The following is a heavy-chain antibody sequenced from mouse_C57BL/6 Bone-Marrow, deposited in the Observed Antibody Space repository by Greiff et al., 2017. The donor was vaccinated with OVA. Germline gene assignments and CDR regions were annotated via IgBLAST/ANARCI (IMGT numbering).Heavy chain of an antibody. CDR1: GYTFTSYG. D-gene: IGHD1-1*01. CDR3: ARVYGSSWYYFDY. J-gene: IGHJ2*01. CDR2: IYPRSGNT. V-gene: IGHV1-81*01. Sequence: VKLVESGAELARPGASVKLSCKASGYTFTSYGISWVKQRTGQGLEWIGEIYPRSGNTYYNEKFKGKATLTADKSSSTAYMELRSLTSEDSAVYFCARVYGSSWYYFDYWGQGTTLTVSS.